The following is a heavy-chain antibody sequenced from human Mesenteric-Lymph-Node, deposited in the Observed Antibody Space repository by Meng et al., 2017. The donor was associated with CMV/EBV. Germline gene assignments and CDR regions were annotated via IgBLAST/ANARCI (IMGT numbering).Heavy chain of an antibody. D-gene: IGHD1-26*01. Sequence: SETLSLTCTVSGGSVSSGSYYWSWIRQPPGKRLEWIGYIYFTGSTKYNPSLTSRVTISIDTSKSQFSLQLSSVTTADKAVYYCARDWGEEDYSGSYSYWFDPWGQGTLVTVSS. CDR2: IYFTGST. CDR1: GGSVSSGSYY. J-gene: IGHJ5*02. CDR3: ARDWGEEDYSGSYSYWFDP. V-gene: IGHV4-61*01.